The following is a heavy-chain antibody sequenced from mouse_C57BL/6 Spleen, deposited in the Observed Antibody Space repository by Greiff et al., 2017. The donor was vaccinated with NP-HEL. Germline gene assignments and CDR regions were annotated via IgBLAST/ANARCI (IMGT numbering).Heavy chain of an antibody. V-gene: IGHV2-6*03. D-gene: IGHD1-1*01. Sequence: QVHVKQSGPGLVAPSQSLSITCTVSGFSLTSYGVHWVRQPPGKGLEWLVVIWSDGSTTYNSALKSRLSISKDNSKSQVFLKMNSLQTDDTAMYYCAREGVHGSSPFAYWGQGTLVTVSA. CDR3: AREGVHGSSPFAY. CDR2: IWSDGST. CDR1: GFSLTSYG. J-gene: IGHJ3*01.